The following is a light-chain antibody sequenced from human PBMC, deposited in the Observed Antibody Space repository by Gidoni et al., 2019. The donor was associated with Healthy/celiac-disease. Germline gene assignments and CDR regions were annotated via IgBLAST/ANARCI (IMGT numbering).Light chain of an antibody. CDR1: QSVSSY. CDR2: DAS. J-gene: IGKJ2*01. CDR3: QQRSNWPYT. V-gene: IGKV3-11*01. Sequence: EIVLTQSPATLSLSPGERATLSCRASQSVSSYLAWYQQKPGQAPRLLIYDASNRATGIPARFSGSGSGTDFTLTSSSLEPEDVAVYYCQQRSNWPYTFGQGTKLEIK.